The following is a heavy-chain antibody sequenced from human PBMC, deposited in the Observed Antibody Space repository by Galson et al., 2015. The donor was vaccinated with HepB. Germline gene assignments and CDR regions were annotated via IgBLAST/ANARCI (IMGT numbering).Heavy chain of an antibody. V-gene: IGHV3-7*01. CDR3: VRGAGWLLDS. D-gene: IGHD5-24*01. J-gene: IGHJ4*02. CDR2: IRGDGTEK. CDR1: GFTFSSHC. Sequence: SLRLSCAASGFTFSSHCMNWVRQPPGKGLEWVALIRGDGTEKNYVDSVKGRFTISRDNAKNSVYLQMKSLRAEDTAVYYCVRGAGWLLDSWGQGTLVRVSS.